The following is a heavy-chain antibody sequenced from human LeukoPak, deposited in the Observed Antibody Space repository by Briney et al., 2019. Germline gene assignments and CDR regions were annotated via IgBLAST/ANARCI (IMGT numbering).Heavy chain of an antibody. CDR1: EYSFTMYW. Sequence: GESLKISCKGSEYSFTMYWITWVRQMPGKGLEWMGIIYPGDSDSRYSPSFQGQVTISADKSVSTAYLQWSSLKASDTAMYYCARRPTLGSGEDYWGQGTLVTVSS. CDR2: IYPGDSDS. D-gene: IGHD3-10*01. V-gene: IGHV5-51*01. CDR3: ARRPTLGSGEDY. J-gene: IGHJ4*02.